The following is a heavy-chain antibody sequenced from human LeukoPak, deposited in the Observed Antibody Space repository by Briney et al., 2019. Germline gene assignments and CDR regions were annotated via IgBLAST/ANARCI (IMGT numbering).Heavy chain of an antibody. D-gene: IGHD6-19*01. CDR3: ARHQWHYYYYMGV. J-gene: IGHJ6*03. V-gene: IGHV4-39*01. CDR2: IYYSGDT. CDR1: GGSISSSSYY. Sequence: SETLSLTCTVSGGSISSSSYYWGWIRQPPGKGMEWIGSIYYSGDTYYNPSLKSRRVTISVDTSKNQFSLRLSSVTAADTAVYYCARHQWHYYYYMGVWGKGSTVTVSS.